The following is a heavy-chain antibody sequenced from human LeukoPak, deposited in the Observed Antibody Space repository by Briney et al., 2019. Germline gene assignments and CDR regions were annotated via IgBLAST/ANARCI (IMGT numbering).Heavy chain of an antibody. CDR1: GFTFSSYA. D-gene: IGHD5-18*01. CDR2: NSGRGGST. Sequence: GGSLRLSCTASGFTFSSYAMSWARQAPGKGLEWVTSNSGRGGSTYYADSVKRRFTISRDNSKNTLYLQMNSLRAEDTAVYYCAKLHLHTYGYGYIGYWGQGTLVTVS. V-gene: IGHV3-23*01. J-gene: IGHJ4*02. CDR3: AKLHLHTYGYGYIGY.